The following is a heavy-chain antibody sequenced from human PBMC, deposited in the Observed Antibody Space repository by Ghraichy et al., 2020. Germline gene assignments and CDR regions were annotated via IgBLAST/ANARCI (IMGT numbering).Heavy chain of an antibody. CDR1: GGSISSGNYY. CDR3: ARGAGEDVYYFYYGMDV. J-gene: IGHJ6*02. V-gene: IGHV4-61*02. CDR2: IYASGTT. Sequence: SETLSLTCTVSGGSISSGNYYWSWIRQPAGKGLEWIGRIYASGTTYYTSSLKSRVTISVDTSKNQYSLRLTSVTAADTAVYYCARGAGEDVYYFYYGMDVWGQVTTFTVSS.